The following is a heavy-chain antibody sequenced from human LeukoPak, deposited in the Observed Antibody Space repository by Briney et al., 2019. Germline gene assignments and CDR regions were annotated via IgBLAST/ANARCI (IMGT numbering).Heavy chain of an antibody. CDR2: IYYSGST. D-gene: IGHD3-9*01. CDR3: AREGGLRYFDWLFDYFDY. V-gene: IGHV4-59*05. J-gene: IGHJ4*02. CDR1: EFSVGSNY. Sequence: NPGGSLRLSCAASEFSVGSNYMTWVRQAPGKGLEWIGSIYYSGSTYYNPSLKSRVTTSVDTSKNQFSLKLSSVTAADTAVYYCAREGGLRYFDWLFDYFDYWGQGTLVTVSS.